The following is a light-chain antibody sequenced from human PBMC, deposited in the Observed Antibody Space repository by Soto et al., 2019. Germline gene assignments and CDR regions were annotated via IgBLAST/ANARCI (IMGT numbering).Light chain of an antibody. CDR1: QSIRSY. CDR3: QQYGSSRT. J-gene: IGKJ1*01. V-gene: IGKV3-20*01. Sequence: TQSPSSLSASVGDRVTITFRASQSIRSYLNWYQQKPGQAPRLLIHGASSRATGIPDRFSGSGSGTDFTLTISRLEPEDFAVYYCQQYGSSRTLGQGTKVDIK. CDR2: GAS.